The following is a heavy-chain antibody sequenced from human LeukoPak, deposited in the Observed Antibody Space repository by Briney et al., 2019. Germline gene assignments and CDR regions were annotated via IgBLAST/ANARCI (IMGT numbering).Heavy chain of an antibody. V-gene: IGHV3-30*18. J-gene: IGHJ4*02. CDR1: GFTFSSYG. CDR3: AKDRGSSGWYNFDY. D-gene: IGHD6-19*01. Sequence: HTGGSLRLSCAASGFTFSSYGMHWVRQAPGKGPEWVAVISYDGSNKYYADSVKGRFTISRDNSKNTLYLQMNSLRAEDTAVYYCAKDRGSSGWYNFDYWGQGTLVTVSS. CDR2: ISYDGSNK.